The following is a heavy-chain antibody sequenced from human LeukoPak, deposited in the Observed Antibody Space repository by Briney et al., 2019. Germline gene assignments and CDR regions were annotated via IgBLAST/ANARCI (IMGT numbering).Heavy chain of an antibody. Sequence: GGSLRLSCAASGFTFSSYAMSWVRQAPGKGLEWVSAISGSGGSTYYADSVKGRFTISRDNSKNTLYLQMNSLRAEDTAVYYCAKDYQDYGDYGDAFDIWGQGTMVTVS. J-gene: IGHJ3*02. CDR2: ISGSGGST. V-gene: IGHV3-23*01. CDR1: GFTFSSYA. CDR3: AKDYQDYGDYGDAFDI. D-gene: IGHD4-17*01.